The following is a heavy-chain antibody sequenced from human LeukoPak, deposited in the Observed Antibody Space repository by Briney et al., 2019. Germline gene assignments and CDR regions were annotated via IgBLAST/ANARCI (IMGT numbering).Heavy chain of an antibody. Sequence: GASVKVSCKASGYTFTSYYMHWVRQAPGQGLEWMGIINPSGGSTSYAQKFQGRVTITADESTSTAYMELSSLRSEDTAVYYCAREDIISTLGFDPWGQGTLVTVSS. CDR2: INPSGGST. CDR3: AREDIISTLGFDP. CDR1: GYTFTSYY. J-gene: IGHJ5*02. V-gene: IGHV1-46*01.